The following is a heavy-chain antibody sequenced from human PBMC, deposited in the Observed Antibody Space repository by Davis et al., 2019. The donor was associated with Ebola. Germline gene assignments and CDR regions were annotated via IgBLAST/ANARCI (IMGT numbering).Heavy chain of an antibody. J-gene: IGHJ5*02. D-gene: IGHD2-2*01. CDR2: INYSGNT. V-gene: IGHV4-39*01. CDR1: GGSISSGSYY. CDR3: ARKPARWENWFDP. Sequence: MPSETLSLTCSVSGGSISSGSYYWGWIRQPPGKGLEWIGSINYSGNTFYNPSLKSRVTISVDTSKNQFSLKLRSVTAADTAVYYCARKPARWENWFDPWGQGALVTVSS.